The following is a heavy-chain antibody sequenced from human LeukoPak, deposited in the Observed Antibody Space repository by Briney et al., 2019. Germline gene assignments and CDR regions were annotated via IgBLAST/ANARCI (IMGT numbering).Heavy chain of an antibody. D-gene: IGHD5-12*01. CDR1: GFTFSSYA. Sequence: GGALRLSCSASGFTFSSYAMHWVRQAPGKGLEYVSAISSNGGSTYYADSMKGRFTISRDNSKNTLYLQMSSLRAEDTAVYYCVKEVGGYDQGTGLWGQGTLVTVSS. V-gene: IGHV3-64D*06. CDR2: ISSNGGST. CDR3: VKEVGGYDQGTGL. J-gene: IGHJ4*02.